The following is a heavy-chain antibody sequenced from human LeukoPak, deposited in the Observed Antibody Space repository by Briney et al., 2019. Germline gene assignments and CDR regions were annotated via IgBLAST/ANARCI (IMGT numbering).Heavy chain of an antibody. V-gene: IGHV3-11*01. CDR2: ISSSGSTI. Sequence: LSLTCTVSGGSISSYYWSWIRQAPGKGLEWVSYISSSGSTIYYADSVKGRFTISRDNAKNSLYLQMNSLRAEDTAVYYCARGRGQLLTYYFDYWGQGTLVTVSS. CDR1: GGSISSYY. J-gene: IGHJ4*02. CDR3: ARGRGQLLTYYFDY. D-gene: IGHD2-2*01.